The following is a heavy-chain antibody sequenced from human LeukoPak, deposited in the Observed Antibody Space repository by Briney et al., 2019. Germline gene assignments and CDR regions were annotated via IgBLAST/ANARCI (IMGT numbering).Heavy chain of an antibody. Sequence: ASVTVSCKASGYTFTSYDINWVRQATGQGLEWMGWMNPNSGNTGYAQKFQGRVTMTRNTSISTAYMELSSLRSENTAVYYCARGFASLVPRLGELSLGGWGQGTLVTVSS. CDR1: GYTFTSYD. D-gene: IGHD3-16*02. CDR2: MNPNSGNT. CDR3: ARGFASLVPRLGELSLGG. J-gene: IGHJ4*02. V-gene: IGHV1-8*01.